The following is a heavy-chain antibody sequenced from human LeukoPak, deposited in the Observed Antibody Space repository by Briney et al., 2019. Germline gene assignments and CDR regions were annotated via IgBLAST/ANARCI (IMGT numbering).Heavy chain of an antibody. J-gene: IGHJ4*02. V-gene: IGHV3-7*01. D-gene: IGHD2-21*02. CDR3: ARDPRSKGGDWGDFDY. CDR1: GFTVSSNY. CDR2: IKEDGSEK. Sequence: PGGSLRLSCAASGFTVSSNYMSWVRQAPGKGLEWVANIKEDGSEKYYVDSVKGRFTISRDNAKNSLYLQMNSLRAEDTAVYYCARDPRSKGGDWGDFDYWGQGTLVTVSS.